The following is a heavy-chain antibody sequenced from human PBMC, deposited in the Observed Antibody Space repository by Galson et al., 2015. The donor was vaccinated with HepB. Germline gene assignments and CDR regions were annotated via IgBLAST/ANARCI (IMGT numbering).Heavy chain of an antibody. J-gene: IGHJ4*02. CDR1: GFSLSRSGVS. Sequence: PALVKPTQTLTLTCTFSGFSLSRSGVSVGWIRQSPGKALEWLALIYWDDDKHYSPSLKSRLTITKGTSKHQVVLTMTNMHPVDTATYYCAVPPTPIRGHYYFASWGQGTLVTVSS. CDR3: AVPPTPIRGHYYFAS. V-gene: IGHV2-5*02. D-gene: IGHD2-15*01. CDR2: IYWDDDK.